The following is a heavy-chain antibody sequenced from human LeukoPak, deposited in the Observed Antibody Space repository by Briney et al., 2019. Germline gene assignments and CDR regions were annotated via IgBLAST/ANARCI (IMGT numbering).Heavy chain of an antibody. CDR1: GGSISSSSYY. Sequence: SETLSLTCTVSGGSISSSSYYWGWIRQPPGKGLEWIGYIYHSGSTYYNPSLKSRVTISVDRSKNQFSLKLSSVAAADTAVYYCAGDSVDAFDIWGQGTMVTVSS. CDR3: AGDSVDAFDI. CDR2: IYHSGST. J-gene: IGHJ3*02. V-gene: IGHV4-39*07.